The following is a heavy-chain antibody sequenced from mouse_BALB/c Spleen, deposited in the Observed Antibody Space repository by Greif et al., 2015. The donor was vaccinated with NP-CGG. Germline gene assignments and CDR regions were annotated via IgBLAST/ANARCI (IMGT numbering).Heavy chain of an antibody. CDR1: GYTFTSYW. CDR2: INPSTGYT. J-gene: IGHJ1*01. Sequence: QVQLQQSGAELEKPGASVKMSCKASGYTFTSYWMHWVKQRPGQGLEWIGYINPSTGYTEYNQKFKDKATLTADKSSSTAYMQLSSLTSEDSAVYYCARDYDYWYFGVWGAGTTVTVSS. V-gene: IGHV1-7*01. CDR3: ARDYDYWYFGV. D-gene: IGHD2-4*01.